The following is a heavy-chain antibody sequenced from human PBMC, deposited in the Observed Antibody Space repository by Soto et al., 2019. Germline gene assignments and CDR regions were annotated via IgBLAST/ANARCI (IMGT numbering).Heavy chain of an antibody. D-gene: IGHD4-17*01. Sequence: QVQLQESGPGLVKPSQTLSLTCAVSGASISSGGYYWNWIRQHPGKGLEWIGHIYNSGTTHYNPSLKRRLTISVDTSKNRFFLKLDSLTAADTAVYYCAREGSSTVTALRAFDIWGHGTLVTVSP. V-gene: IGHV4-31*11. J-gene: IGHJ3*02. CDR3: AREGSSTVTALRAFDI. CDR1: GASISSGGYY. CDR2: IYNSGTT.